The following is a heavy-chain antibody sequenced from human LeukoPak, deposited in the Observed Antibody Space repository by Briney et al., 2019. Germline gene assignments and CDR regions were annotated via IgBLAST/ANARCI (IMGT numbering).Heavy chain of an antibody. Sequence: SETLSLTCAVYGGSFSGYYWSWIRQPPGKGLEWIGEINHSGSTNYNPSLKSRVTISVDTSKNQFSLRLNSLTAADTAVYYCARHGSNWGLLSDAFDIWGQGTMVTVSS. CDR3: ARHGSNWGLLSDAFDI. CDR2: INHSGST. D-gene: IGHD7-27*01. V-gene: IGHV4-34*01. CDR1: GGSFSGYY. J-gene: IGHJ3*02.